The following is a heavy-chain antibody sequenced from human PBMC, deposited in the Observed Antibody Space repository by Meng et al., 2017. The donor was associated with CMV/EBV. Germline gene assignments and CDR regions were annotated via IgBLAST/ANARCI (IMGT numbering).Heavy chain of an antibody. J-gene: IGHJ3*02. CDR2: IWHDGSNK. CDR3: AKVGHIVDAFDI. V-gene: IGHV3-33*06. CDR1: GFSFSTFG. D-gene: IGHD2-21*01. Sequence: GESLKISCAASGFSFSTFGMHWVRQAPGKGLEWVALIWHDGSNKYYADSVKGRFTISRDNSKNTLYLQMNSLRAEDTAVYYCAKVGHIVDAFDIWGQGTMVTVSS.